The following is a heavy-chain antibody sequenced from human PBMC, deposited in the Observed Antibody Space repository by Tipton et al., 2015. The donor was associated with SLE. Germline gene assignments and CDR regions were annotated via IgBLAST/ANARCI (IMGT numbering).Heavy chain of an antibody. J-gene: IGHJ6*03. Sequence: QLVQSGGDLVQPGGSLRLSCAASGFAFSNYAMSWVRQAPGKGLEWAALISYDGGKTYYTDSVKGRFTISRDNSKNTLYLQMNSLRGEDTAVYYCAKAGGDYYYMDVWGKGTTVTVSS. D-gene: IGHD1-26*01. CDR3: AKAGGDYYYMDV. CDR1: GFAFSNYA. V-gene: IGHV3-30*18. CDR2: ISYDGGKT.